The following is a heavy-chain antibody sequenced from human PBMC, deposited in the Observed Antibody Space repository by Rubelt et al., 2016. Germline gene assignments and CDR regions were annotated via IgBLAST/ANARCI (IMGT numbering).Heavy chain of an antibody. Sequence: QLQLQESGPGLVKPSGTLSLTCTVSGGSISSSRYYWGWVRQPPGKGLEWIGSIYNSESTYSNPSLRSRVTMSVDTSKNRLSLNLSSVTAAYTADYDCAGLHYYDTGGSIDYWGLGTLVTVSS. CDR1: GGSISSSRYY. V-gene: IGHV4-39*01. CDR2: IYNSEST. D-gene: IGHD3-22*01. J-gene: IGHJ4*01. CDR3: AGLHYYDTGGSIDY.